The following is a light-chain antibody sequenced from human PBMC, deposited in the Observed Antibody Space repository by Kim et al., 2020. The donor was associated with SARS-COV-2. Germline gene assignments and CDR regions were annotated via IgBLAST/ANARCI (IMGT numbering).Light chain of an antibody. Sequence: VAPGQTASITCSGDKLGDKYACWYQQEPGQSPVLVIYQDTKRPSGIPERFSGSNSGNTATLTISGTQAMDEADYYCQAWDSSTVVFGGGTQLTVL. J-gene: IGLJ2*01. CDR1: KLGDKY. CDR3: QAWDSSTVV. V-gene: IGLV3-1*01. CDR2: QDT.